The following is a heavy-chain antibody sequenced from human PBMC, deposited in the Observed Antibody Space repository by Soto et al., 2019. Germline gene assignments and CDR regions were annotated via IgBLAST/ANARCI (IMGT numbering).Heavy chain of an antibody. J-gene: IGHJ4*02. Sequence: ASVKVSCKASGYTFTSYAMHWVGQAPGQRLEWMGWINAGNGNTKYSQKFQGRVTITRDTSASTAYMELSSLRSEDTAVYYCARSGFFYYDSSGYRRFDYWGQGTLVTVSS. CDR1: GYTFTSYA. V-gene: IGHV1-3*01. D-gene: IGHD3-22*01. CDR2: INAGNGNT. CDR3: ARSGFFYYDSSGYRRFDY.